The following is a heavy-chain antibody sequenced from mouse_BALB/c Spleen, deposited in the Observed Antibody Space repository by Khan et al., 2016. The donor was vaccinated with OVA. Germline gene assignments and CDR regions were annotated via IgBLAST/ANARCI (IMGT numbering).Heavy chain of an antibody. CDR2: INTETGEP. Sequence: QIQLVPSGPELKKPGETVKISCKASGYTFTDYSMHWVKQAPGKGLKWMGWINTETGEPTYADDFKGRFAFSLETSASTAYLQINNLKNEDTATYFCARDRYDYFDYWGQGTTLTVSS. V-gene: IGHV9-2-1*01. D-gene: IGHD2-14*01. CDR3: ARDRYDYFDY. CDR1: GYTFTDYS. J-gene: IGHJ2*01.